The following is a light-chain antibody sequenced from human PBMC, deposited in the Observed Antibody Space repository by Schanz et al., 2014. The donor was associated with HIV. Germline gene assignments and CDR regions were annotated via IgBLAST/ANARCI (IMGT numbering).Light chain of an antibody. J-gene: IGLJ1*01. V-gene: IGLV2-14*03. Sequence: QSVLTQPASVSGSPGQSITISCTGTSSDVGGYNYVSWYQQHPGKAPKLMIYDVSNRPSGVSNRFSGSKSGNTASLTISGLQAEDEGDYYCCSYSRVGTPHYVFGTGTKLTVL. CDR1: SSDVGGYNY. CDR2: DVS. CDR3: CSYSRVGTPHYV.